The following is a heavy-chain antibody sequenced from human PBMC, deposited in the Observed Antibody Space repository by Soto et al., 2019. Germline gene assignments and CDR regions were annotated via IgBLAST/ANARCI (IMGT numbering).Heavy chain of an antibody. CDR1: GGSFTYT. CDR3: ARLHSHGTYGMDV. J-gene: IGHJ6*02. CDR2: IIPIFGTT. Sequence: SVKVSCKASGGSFTYTLSWVRQAPGQGLEWMGGIIPIFGTTNYAQKFQGRVTITADESTKTAYMELSTLRSEETAVYYCARLHSHGTYGMDVWGQETTVTVAS. V-gene: IGHV1-69*13. D-gene: IGHD5-18*01.